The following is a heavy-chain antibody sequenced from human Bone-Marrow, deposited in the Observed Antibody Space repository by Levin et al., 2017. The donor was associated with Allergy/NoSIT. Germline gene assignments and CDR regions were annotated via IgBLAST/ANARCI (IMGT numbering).Heavy chain of an antibody. J-gene: IGHJ4*02. V-gene: IGHV1-69*02. CDR3: ARGPLPLYYFHY. D-gene: IGHD1-26*01. Sequence: ASVKVSCTASGGTFAGITMSWVRQAPGQGLEWMGRIIPILGIEKYAQKFQGRITITADRSTNTVYMDLSSLRPEDTAVYYCARGPLPLYYFHYWGQGTLVAVSS. CDR1: GGTFAGIT. CDR2: IIPILGIE.